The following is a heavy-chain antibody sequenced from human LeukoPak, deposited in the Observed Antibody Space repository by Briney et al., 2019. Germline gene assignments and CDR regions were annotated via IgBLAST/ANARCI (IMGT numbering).Heavy chain of an antibody. V-gene: IGHV4-30-2*01. CDR3: ARPSGKPDYYYYYMDV. CDR2: IYHSGST. CDR1: GGSISSGGYS. Sequence: PSETLSLTCAVSGGSISSGGYSWSWIRQPPGKGLEWIGYIYHSGSTYYNPSLKSRVTISVDTSKNQFSLKLSSVTAADTAVYYCARPSGKPDYYYYYMDVWGKGTTVTVSS. J-gene: IGHJ6*03.